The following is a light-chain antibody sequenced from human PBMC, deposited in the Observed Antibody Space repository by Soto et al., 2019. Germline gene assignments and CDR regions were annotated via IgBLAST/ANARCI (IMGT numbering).Light chain of an antibody. CDR2: AAS. Sequence: TQSPSSFSASTGDRVTITSRASQGVSSNKLAWYQQKPGKAPRLLIYAASSRATGIPDRLSGGGSGTDFTITIKRLEPEDFAVYYCQDYGTSWTFGQGTKVDIK. J-gene: IGKJ1*01. CDR1: QGVSSNK. CDR3: QDYGTSWT. V-gene: IGKV3-20*01.